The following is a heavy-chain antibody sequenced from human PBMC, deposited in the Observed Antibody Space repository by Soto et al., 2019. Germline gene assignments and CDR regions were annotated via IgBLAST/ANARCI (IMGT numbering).Heavy chain of an antibody. D-gene: IGHD3-9*01. J-gene: IGHJ4*02. V-gene: IGHV4-39*07. CDR1: GASVSTSSYF. Sequence: PSETLSLTCTVSGASVSTSSYFWAWIRQPPGKGLEWIGSIYYSGPTYYNPSLNSRVTISVDTSKNQFSLSLSSVTAADTAVYYCARTYYDILTGYYLDYWGQGTLVTVSS. CDR3: ARTYYDILTGYYLDY. CDR2: IYYSGPT.